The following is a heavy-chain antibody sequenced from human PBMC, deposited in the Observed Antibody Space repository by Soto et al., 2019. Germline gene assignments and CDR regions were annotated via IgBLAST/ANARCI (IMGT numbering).Heavy chain of an antibody. Sequence: QVQLQESGPGLVKPSQTLSLTCTVSGGSISSGGYYWSWIRQHPGKGLEWIGYIYYSGSTYYNPSLKSRVTRSVDTSKNQFSLKLSSVTAADTAVYYCARDHIAAALKVGDGMDVWGQGTTVTVSS. D-gene: IGHD6-13*01. V-gene: IGHV4-31*03. CDR3: ARDHIAAALKVGDGMDV. J-gene: IGHJ6*02. CDR2: IYYSGST. CDR1: GGSISSGGYY.